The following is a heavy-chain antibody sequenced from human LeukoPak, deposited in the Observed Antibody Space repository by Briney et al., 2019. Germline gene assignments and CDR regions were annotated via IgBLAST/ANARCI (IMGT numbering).Heavy chain of an antibody. Sequence: NSGGSLRLSCAASGFTFSDYYMSWIRQAPGKGLEWVSYISSSGSTIYYADSVKGRFTISRDNAKNSLYLQMNSLRAEDAAAYYCARARGAGPGAYFDYWGQGTLVTVSS. CDR1: GFTFSDYY. CDR3: ARARGAGPGAYFDY. CDR2: ISSSGSTI. J-gene: IGHJ4*02. V-gene: IGHV3-11*01. D-gene: IGHD3-10*01.